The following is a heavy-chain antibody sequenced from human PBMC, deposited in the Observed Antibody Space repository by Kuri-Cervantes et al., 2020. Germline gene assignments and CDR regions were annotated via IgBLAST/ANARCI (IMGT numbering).Heavy chain of an antibody. CDR2: ISYDGSNT. D-gene: IGHD3-10*01. CDR1: GFTFSSYG. V-gene: IGHV3-30*18. J-gene: IGHJ4*02. Sequence: GESLKISCAASGFTFSSYGMHWVRQAPGKGLEWVAVISYDGSNTYYADSVKGRFTISRDNSKNTLYLQMNSLRAEDTAVYYCAKGVRFGSGSHLPQDYWGQGTLVTVSS. CDR3: AKGVRFGSGSHLPQDY.